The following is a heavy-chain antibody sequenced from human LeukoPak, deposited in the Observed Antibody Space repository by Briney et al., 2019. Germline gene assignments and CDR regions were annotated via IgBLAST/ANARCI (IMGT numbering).Heavy chain of an antibody. CDR2: IYYNGDT. D-gene: IGHD3-10*01. J-gene: IGHJ4*02. V-gene: IGHV4-39*02. CDR1: GGSISSGPYS. Sequence: RTSQTLSLTCTVSGGSISSGPYSWAWIRQSPGKGLEWIGSIYYNGDTYYNPSLKSRLTISVDTSMNHFSLKLSSVTAADTAVYYCARGRGTMVRGVISYYFDYWGQGTLVTVSS. CDR3: ARGRGTMVRGVISYYFDY.